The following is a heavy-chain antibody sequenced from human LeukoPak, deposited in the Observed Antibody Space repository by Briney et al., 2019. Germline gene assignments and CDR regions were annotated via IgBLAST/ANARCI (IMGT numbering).Heavy chain of an antibody. J-gene: IGHJ4*02. D-gene: IGHD6-13*01. CDR1: GFTFSSYW. V-gene: IGHV3-7*03. CDR2: IKEDGSEK. Sequence: PGGSLRLSCVASGFTFSSYWMSWVRQAPGKGLEWVANIKEDGSEKHNVDSVKGRFTISRDNARNSLYLQMNTLRAEDTAVYYCASPPSLGYWGQGTLVTVSS. CDR3: ASPPSLGY.